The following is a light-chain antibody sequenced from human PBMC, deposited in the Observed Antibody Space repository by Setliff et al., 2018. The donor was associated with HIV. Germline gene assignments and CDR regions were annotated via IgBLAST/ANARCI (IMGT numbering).Light chain of an antibody. CDR2: EVS. Sequence: QSALAQPASVSGSPGQSITTACTATSSDVGAYNFVSWYQQRPGKAPKLMIYEVSNRPSGVSNRFSGSKSGNTASLAISGLQAEDEADYYCSSYASSNTLPFGTGTKVTVL. J-gene: IGLJ1*01. V-gene: IGLV2-14*01. CDR3: SSYASSNTLP. CDR1: SSDVGAYNF.